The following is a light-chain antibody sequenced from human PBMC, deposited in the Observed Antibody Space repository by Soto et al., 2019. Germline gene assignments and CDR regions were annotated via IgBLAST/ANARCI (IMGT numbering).Light chain of an antibody. CDR2: DAS. CDR1: QSVSNNY. Sequence: EIVLTQSPGTLSLSPGERATLSCRASQSVSNNYLAWYQQKPGQAPRLLIADASRRATGIPDRFSGSGSGTECTLTIGRLEPEDFAVYYCQQCARSPLTFGQGTKVEMK. J-gene: IGKJ1*01. V-gene: IGKV3-20*01. CDR3: QQCARSPLT.